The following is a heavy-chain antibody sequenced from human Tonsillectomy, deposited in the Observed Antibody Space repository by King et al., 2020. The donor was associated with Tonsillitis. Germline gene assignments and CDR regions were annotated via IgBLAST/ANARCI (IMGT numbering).Heavy chain of an antibody. V-gene: IGHV3-30*18. D-gene: IGHD6-19*01. Sequence: VQLVESGGGVVRPGRSLRLSCAASGFTFTNYGMHWVRQAPGKGLEWVAVISFDGSNKYYADSVKGRFTISRDNSKNTLFLQMNNLRAEDTAVYYCAKVKGSGWPEWYFDLWGRGTLVTVSP. CDR3: AKVKGSGWPEWYFDL. J-gene: IGHJ2*01. CDR2: ISFDGSNK. CDR1: GFTFTNYG.